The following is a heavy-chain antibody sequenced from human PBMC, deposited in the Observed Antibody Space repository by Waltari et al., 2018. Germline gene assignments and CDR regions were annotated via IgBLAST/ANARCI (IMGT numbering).Heavy chain of an antibody. CDR3: ASGGVAVADTEGYFAL. D-gene: IGHD6-19*01. CDR2: IDSSGTP. V-gene: IGHV4-4*07. CDR1: GASLSRSC. J-gene: IGHJ2*01. Sequence: QVLLQESGPGLVTPSETLSLHCPVSGASLSRSCSRLSRQAAWKGLEWIGHIDSSGTPKYSPSLKSRVTMSVDTSKNHFSLKLNSVTAADTAVYYCASGGVAVADTEGYFALWGRGTLVTVSS.